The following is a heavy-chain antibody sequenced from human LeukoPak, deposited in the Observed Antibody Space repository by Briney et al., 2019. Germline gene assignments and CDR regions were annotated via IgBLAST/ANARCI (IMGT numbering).Heavy chain of an antibody. CDR3: ASAPLPHYDFWSGYSTTYGHY. J-gene: IGHJ4*02. D-gene: IGHD3-3*01. CDR1: GFTFSSYW. CDR2: IKQDGSEK. Sequence: GGSLRLSCAASGFTFSSYWMTWVRQAPGKGLEWVANIKQDGSEKYYVDSVKGRFTVSRDNAKNSLYLQMNSLRAEDTAVYYCASAPLPHYDFWSGYSTTYGHYWGQGTLVTVSS. V-gene: IGHV3-7*01.